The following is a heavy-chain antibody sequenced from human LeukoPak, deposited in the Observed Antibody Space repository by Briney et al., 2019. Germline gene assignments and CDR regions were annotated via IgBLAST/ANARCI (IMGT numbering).Heavy chain of an antibody. J-gene: IGHJ2*01. V-gene: IGHV4-31*03. CDR3: ARVRTKYYYDSSGCFDL. CDR1: GGSISSGGYY. Sequence: SETLSLTCTVSGGSISSGGYYWSWIRQHPGKGLEWIGYIYYSGSTYYNPSLKSRFTISVDTSKNQFSLKLSSVTAADTAVYYCARVRTKYYYDSSGCFDLWGRGTLVTVSS. D-gene: IGHD3-22*01. CDR2: IYYSGST.